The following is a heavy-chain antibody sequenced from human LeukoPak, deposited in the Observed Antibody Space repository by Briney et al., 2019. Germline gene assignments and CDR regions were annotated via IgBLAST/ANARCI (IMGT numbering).Heavy chain of an antibody. CDR1: GFTFSSYG. CDR3: AKLAQVVAATTDFDY. Sequence: GGSLRLSCAASGFTFSSYGMHWVRQAPGKGLEWVAVISYDGSNEYYADSVKGRFTISRDNSKNTLYLQMNSLRAEDTAVYYCAKLAQVVAATTDFDYWGQGTLVTVSS. CDR2: ISYDGSNE. V-gene: IGHV3-30*18. D-gene: IGHD2-15*01. J-gene: IGHJ4*02.